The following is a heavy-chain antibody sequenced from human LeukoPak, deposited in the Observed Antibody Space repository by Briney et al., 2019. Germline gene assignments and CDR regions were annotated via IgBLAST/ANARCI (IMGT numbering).Heavy chain of an antibody. V-gene: IGHV3-74*03. CDR1: GFTYSRYW. CDR3: ARHHYYDSSGYYFDYYYYGMDV. D-gene: IGHD3-22*01. CDR2: INSDGSST. J-gene: IGHJ6*02. Sequence: GGSLRLSCAASGFTYSRYWMHWVRQAPGKGLVWVSWINSDGSSTKYADSVKGRFTISRDNAKNSLYLQMNSLRAEDTAVYYCARHHYYDSSGYYFDYYYYGMDVWGQGTTVTVSS.